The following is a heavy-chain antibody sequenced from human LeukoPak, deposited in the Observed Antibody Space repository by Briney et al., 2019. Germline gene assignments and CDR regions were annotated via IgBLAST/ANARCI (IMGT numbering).Heavy chain of an antibody. CDR3: VRNRGWYALDM. D-gene: IGHD6-19*01. V-gene: IGHV3-7*01. CDR2: VNKDGYQK. CDR1: GFTFSDFW. Sequence: TGGSLRLSCIGSGFTFSDFWMTWVRQTPGQGLERVANVNKDGYQKQYADSLRGRFTISKDNSKNSMYLQLNSLRAEDTGVYYCVRNRGWYALDMWGQGTMVTVSS. J-gene: IGHJ3*02.